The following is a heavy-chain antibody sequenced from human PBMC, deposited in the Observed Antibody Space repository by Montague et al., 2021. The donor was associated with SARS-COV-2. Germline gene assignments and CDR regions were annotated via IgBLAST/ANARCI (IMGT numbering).Heavy chain of an antibody. J-gene: IGHJ3*02. D-gene: IGHD3-22*01. CDR2: IYYSGST. CDR1: GGSISSSSYY. CDR3: ARFTTSYYYDSKAAPATPDAFDI. Sequence: SETLSLTCTVSGGSISSSSYYWGWIRQPPGKGLEWIGRIYYSGSTYYNPSLKSRVTISVDTSKNQFSLKLISVTAAATAVYYCARFTTSYYYDSKAAPATPDAFDIWGQGTMVTVSS. V-gene: IGHV4-39*01.